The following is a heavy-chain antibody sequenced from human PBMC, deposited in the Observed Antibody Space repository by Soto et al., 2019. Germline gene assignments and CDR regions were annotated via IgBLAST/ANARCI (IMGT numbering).Heavy chain of an antibody. CDR1: GFICSSYD. Sequence: GGSLRLSCAASGFICSSYDMSWVRQAPGKGLEWVSTILVAGSTHYEDSVKGRFTISRDRSKNTLYLQMNSLTAGDTAVYYCAKATATGGGAFDICGQGTMVTVSS. J-gene: IGHJ3*02. CDR2: ILVAGST. CDR3: AKATATGGGAFDI. V-gene: IGHV3-23*01. D-gene: IGHD2-8*02.